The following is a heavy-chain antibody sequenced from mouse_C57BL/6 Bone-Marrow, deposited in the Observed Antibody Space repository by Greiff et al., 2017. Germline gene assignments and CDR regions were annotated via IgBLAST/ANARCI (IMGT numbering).Heavy chain of an antibody. V-gene: IGHV1-82*01. J-gene: IGHJ2*01. CDR3: ARERLFLFDY. D-gene: IGHD1-1*01. CDR2: IYPGDGDT. CDR1: GYAFSSSW. Sequence: VQLQQPGPELVKPGASVKISCKASGYAFSSSWMNWVKQRPGKGLEWIGRIYPGDGDTNYNGKFKGKATLTADKSSSTAYMQLSSLTSEDSAVYFCARERLFLFDYWGQGTTLTVSS.